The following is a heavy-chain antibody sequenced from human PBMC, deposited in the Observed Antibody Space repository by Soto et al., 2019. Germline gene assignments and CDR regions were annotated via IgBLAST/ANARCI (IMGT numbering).Heavy chain of an antibody. D-gene: IGHD3-9*01. V-gene: IGHV1-2*02. CDR3: TTLRLDP. Sequence: QVQLVQSGSEVRKPGASVKVSCQASGYTFTALYMNWVRQAPGQGLEWMGWVNPNTGLTKYAQKFQGRVIMTRDKSINTAYMELSGLTSDDTAVYYCTTLRLDPWGQGTLVTVSS. J-gene: IGHJ5*02. CDR1: GYTFTALY. CDR2: VNPNTGLT.